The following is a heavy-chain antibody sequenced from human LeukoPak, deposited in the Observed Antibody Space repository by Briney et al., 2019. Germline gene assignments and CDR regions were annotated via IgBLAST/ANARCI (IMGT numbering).Heavy chain of an antibody. CDR3: ASEAAVVDY. CDR1: GFTFSSYV. V-gene: IGHV3-30*04. J-gene: IGHJ4*02. D-gene: IGHD6-13*01. CDR2: ISYDGSNE. Sequence: GGSLRLSCAASGFTFSSYVMHWVRQAPGKGLEWVAIISYDGSNEYYADSVKGRFTISRDNSKNTLYLQMNSLRAADTAVYYCASEAAVVDYWGQGTLVTVSS.